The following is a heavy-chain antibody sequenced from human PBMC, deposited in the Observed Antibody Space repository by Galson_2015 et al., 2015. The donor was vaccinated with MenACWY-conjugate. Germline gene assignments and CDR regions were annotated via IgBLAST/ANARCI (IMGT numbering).Heavy chain of an antibody. V-gene: IGHV1-3*01. CDR3: ARNFYASNGYYNS. Sequence: SVKVSCKASEDTFTNYAIHWVRQAPGQGLEWMGWIIAGNGNTKSSQHFQGRLTITRDTSANTIYMDLSSLRSEDTAVYYCARNFYASNGYYNSWGQGTLVTVSS. CDR2: IIAGNGNT. CDR1: EDTFTNYA. J-gene: IGHJ1*01. D-gene: IGHD3-9*01.